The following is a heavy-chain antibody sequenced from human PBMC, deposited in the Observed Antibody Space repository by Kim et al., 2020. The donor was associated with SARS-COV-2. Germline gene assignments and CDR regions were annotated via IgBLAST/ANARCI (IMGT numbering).Heavy chain of an antibody. CDR3: ARMRGDYVARYFDL. J-gene: IGHJ2*01. Sequence: AQKVQGRVTRTRDTSTSPVYMELSSLRSEDTAVYYCARMRGDYVARYFDLWGRGTLVTVSS. V-gene: IGHV1-46*01. D-gene: IGHD4-17*01.